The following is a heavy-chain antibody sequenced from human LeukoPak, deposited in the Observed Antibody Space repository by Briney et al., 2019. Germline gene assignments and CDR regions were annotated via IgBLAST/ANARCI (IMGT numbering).Heavy chain of an antibody. CDR2: ISAYNGNT. J-gene: IGHJ4*02. D-gene: IGHD3-22*01. CDR3: ARDSSGYRPLDY. V-gene: IGHV1-18*01. Sequence: ASVKVSCKASGYTFTSYGITWVRQAPGQGLEWMGWISAYNGNTNYAQKLQGRVTMTTDTSTSTAYMELRSLRSDDTAVYYCARDSSGYRPLDYWGQGTLVTVSS. CDR1: GYTFTSYG.